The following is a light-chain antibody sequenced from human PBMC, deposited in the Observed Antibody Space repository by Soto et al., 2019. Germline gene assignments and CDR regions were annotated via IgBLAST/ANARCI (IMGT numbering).Light chain of an antibody. Sequence: QSVLTQPPSVSGAPGQRVTISCDGNNSNIGAGFDVYWHQQLPGTAPKPLIYDNINRPSGVPERFSGSKSGTSASLAITGLQTEDEADYYCQSYDTSLSGWVFGGGTKLTVL. CDR1: NSNIGAGFD. CDR2: DNI. V-gene: IGLV1-40*01. J-gene: IGLJ3*02. CDR3: QSYDTSLSGWV.